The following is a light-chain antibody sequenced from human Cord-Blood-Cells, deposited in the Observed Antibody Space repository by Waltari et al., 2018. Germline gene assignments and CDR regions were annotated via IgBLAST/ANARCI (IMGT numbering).Light chain of an antibody. CDR2: GAS. CDR3: QQYGSSPMHS. CDR1: QSVSSSY. V-gene: IGKV3-20*01. Sequence: EIVLTQSPGTLSLSRGERATLSCRASQSVSSSYLAWYQQKPGQAPRLLIYGASSRATGIPDRFSGSGSGTDFTLTISRLEPEDFAVYYCQQYGSSPMHSFGQGTKLEIK. J-gene: IGKJ2*03.